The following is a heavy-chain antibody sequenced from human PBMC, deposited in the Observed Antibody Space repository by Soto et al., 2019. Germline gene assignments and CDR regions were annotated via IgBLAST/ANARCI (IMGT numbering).Heavy chain of an antibody. CDR2: IYHSGST. D-gene: IGHD6-6*01. CDR3: ARDLVGSSSSEVGGGFDY. J-gene: IGHJ4*02. CDR1: GGSISSSNW. V-gene: IGHV4-4*02. Sequence: SETLSLTCAVSGGSISSSNWWSWVRQPPGKGLEWIGEIYHSGSTNYNPSLKSRVTISVDKSKNQFSLKLSSVTAADTAVYYCARDLVGSSSSEVGGGFDYWGQGTLVTVSS.